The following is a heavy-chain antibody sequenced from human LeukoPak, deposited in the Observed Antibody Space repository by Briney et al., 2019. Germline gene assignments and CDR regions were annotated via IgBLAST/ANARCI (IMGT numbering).Heavy chain of an antibody. D-gene: IGHD5-18*01. Sequence: SETLSLTCTVSGGSISLYYWSWIRQPAGKGLEWIGRIYTSGTSYNPSLKSRVTMSLDTSKNQFSLKLSSVTAADTAVYYCARADTAMVSSAFDIWGQGTMVTVSS. J-gene: IGHJ3*02. CDR3: ARADTAMVSSAFDI. V-gene: IGHV4-4*07. CDR2: IYTSGT. CDR1: GGSISLYY.